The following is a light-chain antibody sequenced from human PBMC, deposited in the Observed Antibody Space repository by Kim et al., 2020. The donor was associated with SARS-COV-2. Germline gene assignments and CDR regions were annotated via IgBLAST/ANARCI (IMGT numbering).Light chain of an antibody. CDR2: GKN. V-gene: IGLV3-19*01. J-gene: IGLJ3*02. CDR1: SLRSYY. CDR3: NSRDRSGNHLV. Sequence: SSELTQDPAVSVALGQTVRITCQGDSLRSYYASWYQQKPGQAPVLVIYGKNNRPSGIPDRFSGSSSGNTASLPITGAQAAGEADYYCNSRDRSGNHLVFG.